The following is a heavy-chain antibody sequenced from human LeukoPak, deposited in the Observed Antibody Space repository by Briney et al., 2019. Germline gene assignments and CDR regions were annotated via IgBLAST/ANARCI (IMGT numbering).Heavy chain of an antibody. Sequence: GASVKVSCKASGYTFTSYGISWVRQAPGQGLEWMGWISAYNGNTNYAQKLQGRVTMTTDASTSTAYMELSSLRSEDTAVYYCARARPGELLSPFDYWGQGTLVTVSS. V-gene: IGHV1-18*01. CDR1: GYTFTSYG. D-gene: IGHD1-26*01. CDR2: ISAYNGNT. J-gene: IGHJ4*02. CDR3: ARARPGELLSPFDY.